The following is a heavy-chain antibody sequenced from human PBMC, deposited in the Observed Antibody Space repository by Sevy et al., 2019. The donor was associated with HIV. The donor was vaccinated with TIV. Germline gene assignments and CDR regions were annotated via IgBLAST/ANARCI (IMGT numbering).Heavy chain of an antibody. CDR2: IWYDGSNK. Sequence: GGSLRLSCAASGFTFSSYGMHWVRQAPGKGLEWVAVIWYDGSNKYYADSVKGRFTISRDNSKNTLYLQMNSLRAEDTAVYYGAREKPPLNYERTRDAFDIWGQGTMVTVSS. CDR1: GFTFSSYG. CDR3: AREKPPLNYERTRDAFDI. V-gene: IGHV3-33*01. J-gene: IGHJ3*02. D-gene: IGHD4-4*01.